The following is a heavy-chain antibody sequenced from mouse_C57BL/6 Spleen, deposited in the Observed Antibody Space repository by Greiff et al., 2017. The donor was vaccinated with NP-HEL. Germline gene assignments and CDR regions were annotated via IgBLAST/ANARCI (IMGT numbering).Heavy chain of an antibody. CDR1: GYTFTSYW. CDR3: ARATTVVPLN. J-gene: IGHJ2*01. D-gene: IGHD1-1*01. V-gene: IGHV1-50*01. CDR2: IDPSDSYT. Sequence: VQLQQSGAELVKPGASVKLSCKASGYTFTSYWMQWVKQRPGQGLEWIGEIDPSDSYTNYNQKFKGKATLTVDTSSSTAYMQLSSLTSEDSAVYYCARATTVVPLNWGQGTTLTVSS.